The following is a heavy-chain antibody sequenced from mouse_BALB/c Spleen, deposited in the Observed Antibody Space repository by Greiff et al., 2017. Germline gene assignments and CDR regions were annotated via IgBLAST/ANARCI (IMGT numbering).Heavy chain of an antibody. CDR3: ARSGDPAWFAY. Sequence: EVKVVESGGGLVQPGGSRKLSCAASGFTFSSFGMHWVRQAPEKGLEWVAYISSGSSTIYYADTVKGRFTISRDNPKNTLFLQMTSLRSEDTAMYYCARSGDPAWFAYWGQGTLVTVSA. J-gene: IGHJ3*01. D-gene: IGHD3-1*01. V-gene: IGHV5-17*02. CDR1: GFTFSSFG. CDR2: ISSGSSTI.